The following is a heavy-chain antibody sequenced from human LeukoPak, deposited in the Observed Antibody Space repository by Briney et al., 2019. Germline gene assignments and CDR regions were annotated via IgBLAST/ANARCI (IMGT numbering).Heavy chain of an antibody. CDR1: SGSITTYY. CDR2: IYTSGST. J-gene: IGHJ6*02. D-gene: IGHD1-1*01. CDR3: ARDRVESSGYYYYYGIDV. V-gene: IGHV4-4*07. Sequence: PSETLSLTCTVSSGSITTYYWSWIRQPAGKRLEWIGRIYTSGSTTYNPSLKSRVTMSLDTSKNQFSLKLSSVTAADTAVYYCARDRVESSGYYYYYGIDVWGQGTTVTVSS.